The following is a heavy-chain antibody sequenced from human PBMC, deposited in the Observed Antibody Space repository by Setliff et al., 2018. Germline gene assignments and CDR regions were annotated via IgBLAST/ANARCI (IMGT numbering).Heavy chain of an antibody. CDR2: IIPVFGTP. V-gene: IGHV1-69*13. Sequence: SVKVSCKASGDSFNNYAISWVRQAPGQGLEWMGGIIPVFGTPAYAQKFQDRVTITSDESTSTAYMELDSLRSEDTAVYYCARSPAVLGIVYLDPWGQGTLVTVSS. J-gene: IGHJ5*02. CDR3: ARSPAVLGIVYLDP. CDR1: GDSFNNYA. D-gene: IGHD2-15*01.